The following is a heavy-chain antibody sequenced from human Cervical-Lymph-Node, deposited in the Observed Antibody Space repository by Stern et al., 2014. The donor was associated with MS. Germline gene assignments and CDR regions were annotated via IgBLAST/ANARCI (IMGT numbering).Heavy chain of an antibody. D-gene: IGHD3-16*02. CDR3: ARGSYVWGTYRSSFDY. CDR2: ISKDGNNE. Sequence: VQLVESGGGVVQPGRSRRLSCAASGFTLSRHLMNWVRQAPGQGLEWVAVISKDGNNEYYADSVKGRFTISRDNSKNTVYLQMSGLTTQDTAVYYCARGSYVWGTYRSSFDYWGQGTLVTVSS. CDR1: GFTLSRHL. V-gene: IGHV3-30-3*01. J-gene: IGHJ4*02.